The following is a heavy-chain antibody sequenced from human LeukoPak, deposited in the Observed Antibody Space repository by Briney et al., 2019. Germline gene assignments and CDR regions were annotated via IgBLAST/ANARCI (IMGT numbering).Heavy chain of an antibody. J-gene: IGHJ3*02. CDR2: ISASGGGT. Sequence: GGSLRLSCAASGFTFTNFAMTWVRQAPGKGLEWVSAISASGGGTYYADSVKGRFTTSRDNSRNTLYLQMNSLRAEDTAVYYCAKETVTISDAFDIWGQGTMVTVSS. V-gene: IGHV3-23*01. CDR3: AKETVTISDAFDI. D-gene: IGHD3-3*01. CDR1: GFTFTNFA.